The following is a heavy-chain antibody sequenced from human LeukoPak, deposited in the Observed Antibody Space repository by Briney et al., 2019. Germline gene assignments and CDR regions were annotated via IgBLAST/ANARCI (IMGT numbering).Heavy chain of an antibody. CDR2: INPSGGGT. D-gene: IGHD2-2*01. Sequence: ASVKVSCKASGYTFTNYYMHWVRQAPGQGLEWMGIINPSGGGTSYPQKFQGRVTMTRDTSTGTVYMELSSLRSDDTAVYYCARYTAAAAMVDYWGQGTLVTVSS. J-gene: IGHJ4*02. CDR1: GYTFTNYY. CDR3: ARYTAAAAMVDY. V-gene: IGHV1-46*01.